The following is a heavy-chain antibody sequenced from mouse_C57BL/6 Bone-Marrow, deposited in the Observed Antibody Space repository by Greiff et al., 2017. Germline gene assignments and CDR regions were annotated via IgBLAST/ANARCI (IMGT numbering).Heavy chain of an antibody. CDR1: GYSFTDYN. V-gene: IGHV1-39*01. D-gene: IGHD2-4*01. J-gene: IGHJ4*01. CDR3: ARGYDYDYAMDY. Sequence: RVESGASVKISCKASGYSFTDYNMNWVKQSNGKSLEWIGVINPNYGITSYNQKFKGKATFTVDQSSSTAYMQLNSLTSEDSAVYYCARGYDYDYAMDYWGQGTSVTVSS. CDR2: INPNYGIT.